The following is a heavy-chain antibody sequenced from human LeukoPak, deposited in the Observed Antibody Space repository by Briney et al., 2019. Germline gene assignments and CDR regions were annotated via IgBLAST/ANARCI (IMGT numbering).Heavy chain of an antibody. CDR1: GYTFTSYD. J-gene: IGHJ4*02. CDR3: ARMLVGATSY. CDR2: MNPNSGNT. V-gene: IGHV1-8*03. D-gene: IGHD1-26*01. Sequence: GGSVKVSCKASGYTFTSYDINWVRQATGQGREWMGWMNPNSGNTGYAQKFQGRVTITRNTSISTAYMELSSLRSEDTAVYYCARMLVGATSYWGQGTLVTVSS.